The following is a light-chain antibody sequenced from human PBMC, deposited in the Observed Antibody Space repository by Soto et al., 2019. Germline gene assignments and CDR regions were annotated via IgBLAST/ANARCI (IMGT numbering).Light chain of an antibody. Sequence: EIVMTQSPATLSVSPGETATLSCRASQSVKINLAWYQQKPGQDPRLLIYGAFTRATGIPARSSGSGSGTEFTLAICTLQSEDFAVYYCQQYNNWAPSTFGQGTRVEIK. J-gene: IGKJ5*01. CDR2: GAF. V-gene: IGKV3-15*01. CDR1: QSVKIN. CDR3: QQYNNWAPST.